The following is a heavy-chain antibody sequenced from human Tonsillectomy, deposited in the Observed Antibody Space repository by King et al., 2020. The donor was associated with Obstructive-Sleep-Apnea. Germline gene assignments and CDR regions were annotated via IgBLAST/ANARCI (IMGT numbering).Heavy chain of an antibody. CDR3: ARDRVVYGSVVSYDSLDI. Sequence: QLVQSGGGVVQPGRSLRLSCGASGFTFSNYAMYWVRQAPGKGLEWVAHISYHGGNEDYADSVKGRFTISRDNSKNTLFLHMNNLRPEDTAVYFCARDRVVYGSVVSYDSLDIWGQGTMVAVSS. J-gene: IGHJ3*02. D-gene: IGHD3-10*01. CDR2: ISYHGGNE. CDR1: GFTFSNYA. V-gene: IGHV3-30*04.